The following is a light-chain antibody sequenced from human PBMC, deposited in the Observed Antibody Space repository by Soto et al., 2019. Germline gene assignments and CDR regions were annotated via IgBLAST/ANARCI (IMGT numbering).Light chain of an antibody. CDR1: QTVTSSN. CDR3: HQYGMSPRDYT. J-gene: IGKJ2*01. CDR2: GAS. V-gene: IGKV3-20*01. Sequence: EIVLTQAPGTLSLSPGERATLSCRASQTVTSSNLAWYQQKPGQAPRLLIYGASSRATDIPDRFSGSGSGTDVTLTISRLEPEDFAVYDCHQYGMSPRDYTFGQGTKLEIK.